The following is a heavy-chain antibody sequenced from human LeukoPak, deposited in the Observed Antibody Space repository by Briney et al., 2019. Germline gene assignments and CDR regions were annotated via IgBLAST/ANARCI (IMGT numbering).Heavy chain of an antibody. CDR2: INHSGST. CDR1: GGSFSGYY. Sequence: SETLSLTCAVYGGSFSGYYWSWIRQPPGKGLEWIGEINHSGSTNYNPSLKSRVTISVDTSKNQFSLKLSSVTAADTAVYYCARVLSDSSGFSMDYYYYMDVWGKGTTVTVSS. CDR3: ARVLSDSSGFSMDYYYYMDV. D-gene: IGHD3-22*01. V-gene: IGHV4-34*01. J-gene: IGHJ6*03.